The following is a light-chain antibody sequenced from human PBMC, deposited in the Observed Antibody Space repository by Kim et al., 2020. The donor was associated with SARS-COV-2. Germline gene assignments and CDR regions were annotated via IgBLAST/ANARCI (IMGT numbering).Light chain of an antibody. J-gene: IGLJ1*01. CDR3: QAWDSSSYV. V-gene: IGLV3-1*01. CDR2: QDT. Sequence: GSPGQTASITCSGDKLGDKYACWYQQKPGQSPVLVIYQDTKRPSGIPERFSGSNSGNTATLTISGTEAMDEADYYCQAWDSSSYVFGTGTKVTVL. CDR1: KLGDKY.